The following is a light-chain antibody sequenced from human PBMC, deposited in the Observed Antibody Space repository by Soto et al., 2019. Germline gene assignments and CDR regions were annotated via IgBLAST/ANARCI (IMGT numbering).Light chain of an antibody. Sequence: QSVLTQSPSASGTPGQRVTSSCSGQNSNLGTYYAYWYQHLPGTAPQLLIYSTNLRPSGVPDRFSGSKSGTSASLAISGLRSEDEGHYYCAPWDVSLSGWVFGGGTQLTVL. CDR1: NSNLGTYY. J-gene: IGLJ3*02. CDR2: STN. V-gene: IGLV1-47*02. CDR3: APWDVSLSGWV.